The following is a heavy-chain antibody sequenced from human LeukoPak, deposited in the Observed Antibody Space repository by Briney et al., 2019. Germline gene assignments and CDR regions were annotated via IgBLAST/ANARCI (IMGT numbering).Heavy chain of an antibody. Sequence: GGSLRLSCAASGFTFSSYAMSWVRQAPGKGLEWVSAISGSGGSTYYADSVKGRFTISRDNSKNTLYLQMNSLRAEDTAVYYCAKSSTSSEVAAGFDPWGQGTLVTVSS. CDR1: GFTFSSYA. J-gene: IGHJ5*02. CDR2: ISGSGGST. V-gene: IGHV3-23*01. D-gene: IGHD2-15*01. CDR3: AKSSTSSEVAAGFDP.